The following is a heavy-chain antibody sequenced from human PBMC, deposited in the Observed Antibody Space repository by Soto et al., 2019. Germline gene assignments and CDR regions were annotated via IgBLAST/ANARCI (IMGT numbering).Heavy chain of an antibody. CDR1: GYSFANYW. D-gene: IGHD3-22*01. J-gene: IGHJ4*02. CDR3: ARGDSSDYSTTTPADY. V-gene: IGHV5-51*01. CDR2: IYPSDSDT. Sequence: GESLKISCSGSGYSFANYWIGWVRQMPGKGLEWMGIIYPSDSDTRYSPSFQGQVTISADKSISTAYVQWKSLNASDTAMYFCARGDSSDYSTTTPADYWGQGTLVTVSS.